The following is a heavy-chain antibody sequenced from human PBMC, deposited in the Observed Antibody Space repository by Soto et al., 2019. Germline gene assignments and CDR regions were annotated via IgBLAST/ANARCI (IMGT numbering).Heavy chain of an antibody. V-gene: IGHV3-48*02. CDR3: ARYSGYVE. D-gene: IGHD5-12*01. J-gene: IGHJ4*02. CDR1: GFTFSSYS. CDR2: ISSSSSTI. Sequence: EVQLVESGGGLVQPGGSLRLSCAASGFTFSSYSMNWVRQAPGKGLEWVSYISSSSSTIYYADSVKGRFTISRDNAPNPLYLQLNSLRDKDPAVYYCARYSGYVEWCQGTLVTVSS.